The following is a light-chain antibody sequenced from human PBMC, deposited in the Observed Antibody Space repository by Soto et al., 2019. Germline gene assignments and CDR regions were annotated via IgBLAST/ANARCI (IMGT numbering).Light chain of an antibody. CDR1: QDISTW. CDR2: AAS. Sequence: DIQMTQSPSSVSASVGDRVTIPCRASQDISTWLAWYQQKPGKAPKFVIFAASTLQSGVPSWFSGSGSGTDFALHICSLQPEDFETYYCQPANSFPVTLGHGTRQEIK. J-gene: IGKJ5*01. V-gene: IGKV1-12*01. CDR3: QPANSFPVT.